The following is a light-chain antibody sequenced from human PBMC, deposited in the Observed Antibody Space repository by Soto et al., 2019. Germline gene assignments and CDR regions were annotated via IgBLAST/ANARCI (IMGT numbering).Light chain of an antibody. CDR2: DVS. CDR1: NSDVGDYNS. J-gene: IGLJ1*01. V-gene: IGLV2-11*01. Sequence: QSALIQPRSVSGSPGQSVTISCTGTNSDVGDYNSVSWYQQHPGKAPKVMIYDVSNRPSGVPDRFSGSKSGNTASLTISGLQAEDEADYYCCSSTSSNSYVFGTGTKLTVL. CDR3: CSSTSSNSYV.